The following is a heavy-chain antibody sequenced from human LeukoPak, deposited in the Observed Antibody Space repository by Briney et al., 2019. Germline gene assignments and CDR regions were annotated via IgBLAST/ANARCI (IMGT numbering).Heavy chain of an antibody. CDR3: ARVGTWELQRVFDF. V-gene: IGHV3-7*01. D-gene: IGHD1-26*01. Sequence: PGGSLRLSCATFGFAFSDYWMTWVRQVPGKGLEWVANINREGNEKYYVDSVKGRFTISRDNAKNSVDLQMDSLRVEDTAVYYCARVGTWELQRVFDFWGQGTLVIVSS. J-gene: IGHJ4*02. CDR1: GFAFSDYW. CDR2: INREGNEK.